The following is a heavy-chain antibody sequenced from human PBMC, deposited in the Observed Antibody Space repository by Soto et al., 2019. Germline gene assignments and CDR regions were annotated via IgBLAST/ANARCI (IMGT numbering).Heavy chain of an antibody. Sequence: QVQLQESGPGLVKPSETLSLTCTVSGESVSSGFYYWNWIRQAPGKGLEWIGSILSSGRSNYNPSLKSRVSMSVDTSKNQFSLRLTSVGAADSAIYYCARVVRCTRSGCYYLAMDVWGQGTTVIVFS. J-gene: IGHJ6*02. CDR2: ILSSGRS. CDR3: ARVVRCTRSGCYYLAMDV. V-gene: IGHV4-61*01. CDR1: GESVSSGFYY. D-gene: IGHD2-15*01.